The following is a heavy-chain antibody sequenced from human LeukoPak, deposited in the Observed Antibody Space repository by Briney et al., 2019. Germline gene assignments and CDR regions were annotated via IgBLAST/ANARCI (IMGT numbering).Heavy chain of an antibody. V-gene: IGHV3-30*02. CDR2: IQYDGSNE. Sequence: GGSLRLSCAASRFTFSSYGMHWVRQAPGEGLEWVAYIQYDGSNEQYADSVKGRFSISRDSSKNILYLQMNSLRAEDMAVYYCAKDRCSNGVGCYYYYMDVWGKGTTVTISS. J-gene: IGHJ6*03. D-gene: IGHD2-8*01. CDR3: AKDRCSNGVGCYYYYMDV. CDR1: RFTFSSYG.